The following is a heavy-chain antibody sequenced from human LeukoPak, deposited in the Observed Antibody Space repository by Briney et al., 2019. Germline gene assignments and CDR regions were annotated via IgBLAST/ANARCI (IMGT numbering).Heavy chain of an antibody. V-gene: IGHV4-38-2*02. J-gene: IGHJ4*02. CDR3: VRDLVVYGNIDY. CDR2: IYHSGTA. CDR1: GYSISSGYY. D-gene: IGHD2-8*02. Sequence: SETLSLTCTVSGYSISSGYYWGWVRQSPGKGLEWIGTIYHSGTAYYNPSIKSRLSISMDTSKNQFSLKLTSVTAADTAVYFCVRDLVVYGNIDYWGQGTLVTVSS.